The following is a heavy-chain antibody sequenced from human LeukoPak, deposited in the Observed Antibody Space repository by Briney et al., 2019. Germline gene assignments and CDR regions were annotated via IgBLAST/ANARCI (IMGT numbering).Heavy chain of an antibody. Sequence: GGSLRLSCAASGFTFSSYAISWVRQAPGQGLEWMGGIIPIFGTANYAQKFQGRVTITADESTSTAYMELSSLRSEDTAVYYCARNEGYCSSTSCWANWFDPWGQGTLVTVSS. J-gene: IGHJ5*02. D-gene: IGHD2-2*01. CDR1: GFTFSSYA. CDR2: IIPIFGTA. V-gene: IGHV1-69*01. CDR3: ARNEGYCSSTSCWANWFDP.